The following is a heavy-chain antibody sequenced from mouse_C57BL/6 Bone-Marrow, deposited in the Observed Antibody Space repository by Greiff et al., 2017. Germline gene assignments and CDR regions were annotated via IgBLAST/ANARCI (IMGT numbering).Heavy chain of an antibody. CDR1: GFSLTSYG. Sequence: QVQLQQSGPGLVQPSQSLSITCTVSGFSLTSYGVHWVRQSPGKGLEWLGVIWSGGSTDYNAAFISRLSISKDNSKSQVFFKMNSLQADDTAIYYCARLGLDDWGQGTTLTVSS. CDR3: ARLGLDD. CDR2: IWSGGST. V-gene: IGHV2-2*01. D-gene: IGHD4-1*01. J-gene: IGHJ2*01.